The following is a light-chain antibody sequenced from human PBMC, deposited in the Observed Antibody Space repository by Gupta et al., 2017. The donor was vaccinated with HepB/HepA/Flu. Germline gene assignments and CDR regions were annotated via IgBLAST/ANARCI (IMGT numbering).Light chain of an antibody. CDR1: SFNIEKNY. J-gene: IGLJ1*01. CDR2: HIN. CDR3: GTWASSFSHSV. V-gene: IGLV1-51*01. Sequence: QSVVTQPPSVSAAAVQKVPISCSGNSFNIEKNYVYWFQQLPSKAPKLIIFHINERPSAIPDRFSGSKSGNSATLTIAGLQTGDEADYSCGTWASSFSHSVSGKGTKVSVL.